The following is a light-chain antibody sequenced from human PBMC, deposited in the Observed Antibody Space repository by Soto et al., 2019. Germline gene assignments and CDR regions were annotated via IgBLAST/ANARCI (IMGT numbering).Light chain of an antibody. CDR1: QSVSVD. V-gene: IGKV3-15*01. CDR3: QQYNNWPPWT. J-gene: IGKJ1*01. CDR2: GAS. Sequence: EIVMTQSPATLSVSPGERVTLSCRASQSVSVDLAWYQQRPGQAPRLLIYGASTRATGIPVRFSGSGSGTEFSLTISSLQSEDFAFYYCQQYNNWPPWTFGQGTKVGIK.